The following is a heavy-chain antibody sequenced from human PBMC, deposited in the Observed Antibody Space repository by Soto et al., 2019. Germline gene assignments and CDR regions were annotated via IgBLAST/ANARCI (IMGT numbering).Heavy chain of an antibody. Sequence: PSETLSLTCTVSGGSISSYYWSWIRQPPGKGLEWIGYIYYSGSTNYNPSLKSRVTISVDTSKNQFSLKLSSVTAADTAVYYCARLVVPAPINRVDYYYYYGMDVWGQGTTVTVSS. J-gene: IGHJ6*02. CDR3: ARLVVPAPINRVDYYYYYGMDV. CDR1: GGSISSYY. CDR2: IYYSGST. D-gene: IGHD2-2*01. V-gene: IGHV4-59*08.